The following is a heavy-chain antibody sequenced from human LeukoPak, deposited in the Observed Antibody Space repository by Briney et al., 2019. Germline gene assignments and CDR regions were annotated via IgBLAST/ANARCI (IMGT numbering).Heavy chain of an antibody. CDR2: IYSGGST. CDR1: GFTVSSNY. Sequence: PGGSLRLSCAASGFTVSSNYMSWVRQAPGKGLEWVSVIYSGGSTYYADSVKGRFTISGDNAKNTLFLDMHSLRPGDSAVYYCARSAVRGVACDYWGQGTLLTVSS. V-gene: IGHV3-66*01. J-gene: IGHJ4*02. CDR3: ARSAVRGVACDY. D-gene: IGHD3-10*01.